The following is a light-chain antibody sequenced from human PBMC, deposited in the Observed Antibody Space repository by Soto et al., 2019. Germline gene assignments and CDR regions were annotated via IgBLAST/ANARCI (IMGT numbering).Light chain of an antibody. CDR2: GAS. V-gene: IGKV3-15*01. CDR3: QQYDNWPQT. Sequence: EILLTQSPATLSLSPGERATLSCRASQSVSSDLAWYQHKPGQAPRLLIYGASTRETGIPARFGSRGAGTVCTRTISSLQSVDVEVYCCQQYDNWPQTFGQGTKVDIK. J-gene: IGKJ1*01. CDR1: QSVSSD.